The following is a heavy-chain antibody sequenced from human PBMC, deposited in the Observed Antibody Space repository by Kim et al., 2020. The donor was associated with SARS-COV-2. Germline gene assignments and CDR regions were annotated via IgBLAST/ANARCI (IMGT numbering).Heavy chain of an antibody. CDR1: GVSFSGYY. V-gene: IGHV4-34*01. D-gene: IGHD1-7*01. Sequence: SETLSLTCAVYGVSFSGYYWSWIRQPPGKGLEWIGEINHSGSTNYNPSLKSRVTISVDTSKNQFSLKLSSVTAADTAMYYCARAGGWTYPYCFDYWGQGTLVTVSS. J-gene: IGHJ4*02. CDR3: ARAGGWTYPYCFDY. CDR2: INHSGST.